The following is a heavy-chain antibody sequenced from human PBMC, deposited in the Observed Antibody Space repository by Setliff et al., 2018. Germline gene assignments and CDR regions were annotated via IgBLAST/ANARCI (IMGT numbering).Heavy chain of an antibody. V-gene: IGHV1-18*01. CDR2: ISGYNGYT. D-gene: IGHD1-26*01. J-gene: IGHJ4*02. CDR1: GYTFSKYG. CDR3: AGDRSRGATRRLAY. Sequence: GASVKVSCKAFGYTFSKYGTSWVRQAPGQGLEWMGWISGYNGYTVYAQKLQGRVTVTTDTSTGTGYMELRSLKSDDSAVYYCAGDRSRGATRRLAYWGQGTLVTVSS.